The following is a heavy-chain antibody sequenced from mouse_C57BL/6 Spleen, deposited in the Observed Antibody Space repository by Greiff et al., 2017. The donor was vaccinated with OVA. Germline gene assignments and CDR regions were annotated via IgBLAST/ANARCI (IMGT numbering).Heavy chain of an antibody. CDR3: ARRRDYGSSYWYFDV. J-gene: IGHJ1*03. Sequence: EVQLQQSGPELVKPGDSVKISCKASGYSFTGYFMNWVMQSHGKSLEWIGRINPYNGDTFYNQKFKGKATLTVDQSSSTAHMELRSLTSEDSAVYYCARRRDYGSSYWYFDVWGTGTTVTVSS. D-gene: IGHD1-1*01. V-gene: IGHV1-20*01. CDR2: INPYNGDT. CDR1: GYSFTGYF.